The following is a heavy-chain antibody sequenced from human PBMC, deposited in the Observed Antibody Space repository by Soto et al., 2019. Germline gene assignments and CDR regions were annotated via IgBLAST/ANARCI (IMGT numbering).Heavy chain of an antibody. CDR3: ARRGSSWYSGYYGMDV. CDR2: IYYSGST. V-gene: IGHV4-39*01. CDR1: GGSISSSSYY. J-gene: IGHJ6*02. D-gene: IGHD6-13*01. Sequence: SETLSLTCTVSGGSISSSSYYCGWIRQPPGKGLDWIGSIYYSGSTYYNPSLKSRVTISVDTSKNQFSLKLSSVTAADTAVYYCARRGSSWYSGYYGMDVWGQGTTVT.